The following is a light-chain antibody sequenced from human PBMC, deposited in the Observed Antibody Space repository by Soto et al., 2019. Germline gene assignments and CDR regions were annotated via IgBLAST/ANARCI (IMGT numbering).Light chain of an antibody. CDR3: QQRSNWPIT. Sequence: EIVLTQSPATLSLSPGKRATLSCRASQSVSSYLAWYQQKPGQAPRHLIYDASNRATGIPARFSGSGSGTDFTLTISSLEPEDFAVYYCQQRSNWPITFGPGTKVDIK. J-gene: IGKJ3*01. V-gene: IGKV3-11*01. CDR1: QSVSSY. CDR2: DAS.